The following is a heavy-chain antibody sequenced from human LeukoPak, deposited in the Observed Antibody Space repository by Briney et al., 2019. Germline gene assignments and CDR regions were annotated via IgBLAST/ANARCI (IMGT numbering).Heavy chain of an antibody. J-gene: IGHJ4*02. CDR1: GFTFSSYA. CDR2: IRFDASDE. V-gene: IGHV3-30*02. Sequence: GGSLRLSCAASGFTFSSYAMHWVRQAPGKGLEWVSFIRFDASDEFYADSVKGRFTISRDKSTNTLYLQMNSLRAEDTAVYYCAKASEVAQSLFDYWGQGTLVTVSS. D-gene: IGHD5-12*01. CDR3: AKASEVAQSLFDY.